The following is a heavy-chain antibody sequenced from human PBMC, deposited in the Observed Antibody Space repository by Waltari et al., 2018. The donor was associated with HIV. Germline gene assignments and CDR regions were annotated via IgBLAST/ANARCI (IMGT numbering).Heavy chain of an antibody. V-gene: IGHV4-59*11. D-gene: IGHD4-17*01. CDR2: IYYSGNT. Sequence: QVHLQESGPGLVKFSETLSLTCTVSGGSISNPYWSWIRQPPGKGLEWIGYIYYSGNTNYNPSLKSRVNISVDTSENQFSLKLNSVTAADTAVYYCVRGGGMTTVTTARFDYWGQGTLVTVSS. CDR1: GGSISNPY. CDR3: VRGGGMTTVTTARFDY. J-gene: IGHJ4*02.